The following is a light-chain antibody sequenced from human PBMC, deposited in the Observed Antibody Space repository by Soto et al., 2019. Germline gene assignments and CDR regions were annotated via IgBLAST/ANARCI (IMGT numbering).Light chain of an antibody. V-gene: IGLV2-14*01. CDR2: EVS. Sequence: QSVLTQPASGSGSPGQSITISCTGTSSDVGGYNYVSWYQQHPGKATKLMIYEVSNRPSGVSNRFSGSKSGNTASLTISGLQAEDEADYYCSSYTSSSTLYVFGTGTKVTVL. CDR1: SSDVGGYNY. J-gene: IGLJ1*01. CDR3: SSYTSSSTLYV.